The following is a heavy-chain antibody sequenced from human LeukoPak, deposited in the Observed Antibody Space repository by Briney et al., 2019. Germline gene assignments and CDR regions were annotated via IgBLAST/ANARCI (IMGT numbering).Heavy chain of an antibody. D-gene: IGHD2-15*01. J-gene: IGHJ4*02. CDR1: GFTFRSAW. CDR2: IKEDGSQK. CDR3: ARDWRYSTFDY. Sequence: PGGSLRLSCVASGFTFRSAWMTWVRQAPGEGLEWVANIKEDGSQKSYVDSVKGRFTISRDNARNSLYLQMNSVRAEDTAVYYCARDWRYSTFDYWGQGTLVTVSS. V-gene: IGHV3-7*01.